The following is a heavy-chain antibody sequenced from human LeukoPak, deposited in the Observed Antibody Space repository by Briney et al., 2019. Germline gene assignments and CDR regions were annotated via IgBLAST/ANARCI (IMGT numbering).Heavy chain of an antibody. CDR2: VNHNGIT. V-gene: IGHV4-34*01. Sequence: SETLSLTCAVSGPGSFIGYYWSWIRQPPGRGLEWIGEVNHNGITNYNPSLKSRLTISLGTSKNQFSLNLTSVTAAGSAVYYCARGTLTTMTNVLFDYWGQGSLVTVSS. CDR1: GPGSFIGYY. CDR3: ARGTLTTMTNVLFDY. D-gene: IGHD4-17*01. J-gene: IGHJ4*02.